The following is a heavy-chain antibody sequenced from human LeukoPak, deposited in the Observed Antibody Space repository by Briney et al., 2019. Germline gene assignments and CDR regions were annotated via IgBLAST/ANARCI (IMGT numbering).Heavy chain of an antibody. Sequence: SETLSLTCAVYGGSFSGYYWSWIRQPPGKGLEWIGEINHSGSTNYNPSLKSRVTISVDTSKNQFSLKLSSVTAADTAVYYCARGRTVVTPRAFDYWGQGTLVTVSS. V-gene: IGHV4-34*01. J-gene: IGHJ4*02. CDR2: INHSGST. CDR1: GGSFSGYY. CDR3: ARGRTVVTPRAFDY. D-gene: IGHD4-23*01.